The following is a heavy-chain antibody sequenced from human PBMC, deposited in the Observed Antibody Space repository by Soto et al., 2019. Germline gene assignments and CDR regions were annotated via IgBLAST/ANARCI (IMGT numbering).Heavy chain of an antibody. Sequence: QVQLQESGPGLVMPSWTLFLTCAVSGGSIIGSRWWSWVRQPPGKGLGWIGEINHGGSTNYNPSLRTRLSRSVVKANNHCTPCLNSVTAADTAVDYCANDTTGYSDAGGQGTLVTVSA. V-gene: IGHV4-4*02. CDR1: GGSIIGSRW. CDR3: ANDTTGYSDA. D-gene: IGHD3-22*01. J-gene: IGHJ4*02. CDR2: INHGGST.